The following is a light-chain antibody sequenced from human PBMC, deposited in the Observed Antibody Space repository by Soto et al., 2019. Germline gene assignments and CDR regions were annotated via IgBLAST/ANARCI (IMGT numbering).Light chain of an antibody. Sequence: EIVMTQSPATLSASPGERVTLSCRASQSVRTNLAWYQQKPGQAPRPLIYGASTRATGVPARFSGSGSGTEFTLTISSLQSEDFAVYYCQHYNNLWGFGGGTKVEIK. CDR3: QHYNNLWG. CDR1: QSVRTN. J-gene: IGKJ4*01. CDR2: GAS. V-gene: IGKV3-15*01.